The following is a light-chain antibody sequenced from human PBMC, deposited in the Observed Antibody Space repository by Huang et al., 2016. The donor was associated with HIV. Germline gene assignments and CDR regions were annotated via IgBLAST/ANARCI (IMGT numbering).Light chain of an antibody. CDR1: QDISNY. J-gene: IGKJ1*01. CDR3: QQYDSLPPWT. Sequence: DIQVTQSPSSLSASVGGSVTITCQASQDISNYLNWYRQKPGKAPKLLIYAASNLERGVPSRFSGSGSGTDFTFTISSLQPEGIATYYCQQYDSLPPWTFGQGTRVEIK. CDR2: AAS. V-gene: IGKV1-33*01.